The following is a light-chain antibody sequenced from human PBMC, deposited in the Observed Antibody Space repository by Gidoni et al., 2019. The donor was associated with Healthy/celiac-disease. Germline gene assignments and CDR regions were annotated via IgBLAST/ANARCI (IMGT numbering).Light chain of an antibody. J-gene: IGKJ2*01. V-gene: IGKV1-39*01. CDR1: QSISSY. CDR2: AAS. Sequence: DIQMTQSPSSLSASVGDRVTITCRASQSISSYLNWYQQKPGKAPTLLIYAASSLQSGVPSRFSGCGSGPDSTLTISSLQPEVFATYYCQQSYSTLYTFGQGTKLEIK. CDR3: QQSYSTLYT.